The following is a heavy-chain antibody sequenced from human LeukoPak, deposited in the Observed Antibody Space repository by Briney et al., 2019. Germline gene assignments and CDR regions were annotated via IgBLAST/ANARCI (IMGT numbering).Heavy chain of an antibody. CDR1: ESTFADYG. CDR3: ARDLSASWYSLGS. CDR2: INWKGDNT. Sequence: GSLRLSCTDSESTFADYGMSWVRQAPGKGLAWVSGINWKGDNTGYGDSVKGRFTISRDNAKNSLYLQMKSLRAEDTALYYCARDLSASWYSLGSWGQGTLVTVSS. D-gene: IGHD6-13*01. V-gene: IGHV3-20*04. J-gene: IGHJ4*02.